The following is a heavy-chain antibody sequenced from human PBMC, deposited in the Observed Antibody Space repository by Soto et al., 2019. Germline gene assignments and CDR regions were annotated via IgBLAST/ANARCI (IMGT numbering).Heavy chain of an antibody. V-gene: IGHV1-69*04. CDR3: ARDGIGGTTFRGYLAY. Sequence: SVKVSCKASGGTFSSYTISWVRQAPGQGLEWMGRIIPILGIANYAQKFQGRVTITADKSTSTAYMELSSLRSEDTAVYYCARDGIGGTTFRGYLAYWGQGTLVTVSS. D-gene: IGHD1-1*01. CDR1: GGTFSSYT. CDR2: IIPILGIA. J-gene: IGHJ4*02.